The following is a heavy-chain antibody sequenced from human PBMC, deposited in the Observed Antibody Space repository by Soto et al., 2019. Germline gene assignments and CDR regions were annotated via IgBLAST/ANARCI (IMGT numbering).Heavy chain of an antibody. D-gene: IGHD6-13*01. CDR2: IWYDGSNK. J-gene: IGHJ4*02. CDR3: ARGAAAAGTKDY. CDR1: GFTFSSYG. V-gene: IGHV3-33*01. Sequence: GGSLRLSCAASGFTFSSYGMHWVRQAPGKGLEWVAVIWYDGSNKYYADSVKGRFTISRDNSKNTLYLQMNSLRAEDTAVYYCARGAAAAGTKDYWGQGTLVTVS.